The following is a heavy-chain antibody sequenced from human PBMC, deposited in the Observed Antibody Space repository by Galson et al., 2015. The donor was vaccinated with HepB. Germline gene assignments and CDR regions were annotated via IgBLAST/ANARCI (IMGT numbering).Heavy chain of an antibody. J-gene: IGHJ4*02. CDR3: ARGSKGYSSSWRNYYFDY. D-gene: IGHD6-13*01. CDR1: GFTFSNYA. Sequence: SLRLSCAASGFTFSNYAMRWVRQAPGKGLEWVAVISYDGSNKYYADSVKGRFTISRDNSKNTLYLQMNSLRAEDTAVYYCARGSKGYSSSWRNYYFDYWGQGTLVTVSS. V-gene: IGHV3-30-3*01. CDR2: ISYDGSNK.